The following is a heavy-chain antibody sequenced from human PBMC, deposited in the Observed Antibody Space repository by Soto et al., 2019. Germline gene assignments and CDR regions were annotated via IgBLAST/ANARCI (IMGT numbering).Heavy chain of an antibody. CDR1: GASISGFY. Sequence: SETLSLTCTVSGASISGFYWSWIRKSAGKGLEWIGRIYATGTTDYNPSLKSRVMMSVDTSKKQFSLKLRSVTAADTAVYYCVRDGTKTLRDSLHPWGQGIPVTVST. J-gene: IGHJ5*02. CDR3: VRDGTKTLRDSLHP. D-gene: IGHD1-1*01. CDR2: IYATGTT. V-gene: IGHV4-4*07.